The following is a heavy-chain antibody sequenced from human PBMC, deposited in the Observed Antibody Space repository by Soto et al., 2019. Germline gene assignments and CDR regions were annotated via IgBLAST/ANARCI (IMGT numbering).Heavy chain of an antibody. CDR2: IYHSGST. J-gene: IGHJ4*02. Sequence: SETLSLTCAVSGGSISSGGYSWSWIRQPPGKGLEWIGYIYHSGSTYYNPSLKSRVTISVDRSKNQFSLKLSSVTADDTAVYFCTRGNPPSVAGLFDFWGLGTLVTVS. V-gene: IGHV4-30-2*01. CDR3: TRGNPPSVAGLFDF. D-gene: IGHD6-19*01. CDR1: GGSISSGGYS.